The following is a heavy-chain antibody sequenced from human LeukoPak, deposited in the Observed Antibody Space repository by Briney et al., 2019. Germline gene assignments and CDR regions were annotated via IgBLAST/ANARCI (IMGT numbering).Heavy chain of an antibody. CDR2: IKSKTDDGTA. Sequence: GGSLRLSCAASGFTFTNAWMTWVRQAPGKGLEWVGLIKSKTDDGTADYAAPVKGRLTISRDDSKTTLYLQMNSLKAEDTAVYYCTTGAWIQLWLADYWGRGTLVTVSS. D-gene: IGHD5-18*01. CDR3: TTGAWIQLWLADY. J-gene: IGHJ4*02. CDR1: GFTFTNAW. V-gene: IGHV3-15*01.